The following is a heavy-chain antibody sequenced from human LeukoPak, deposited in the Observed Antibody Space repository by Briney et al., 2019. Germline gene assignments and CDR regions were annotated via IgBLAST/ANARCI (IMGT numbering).Heavy chain of an antibody. CDR1: GGSISSYY. CDR3: ARGITMVRGSQAWFDP. V-gene: IGHV4-4*07. CDR2: IYTSGST. J-gene: IGHJ5*02. D-gene: IGHD3-10*01. Sequence: SETLSLTCTASGGSISSYYWSWIRQPAGKGLEWIGRIYTSGSTNYNPSLKRRVTISVDTSKNQFSLKLSSVTAADTAVYYCARGITMVRGSQAWFDPWGQGTLVTVSS.